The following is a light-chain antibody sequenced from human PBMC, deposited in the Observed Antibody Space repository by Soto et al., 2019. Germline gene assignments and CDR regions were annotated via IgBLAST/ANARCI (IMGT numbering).Light chain of an antibody. CDR2: GAS. CDR1: QSVTGAF. V-gene: IGKV3-20*01. CDR3: QQYSKWPT. Sequence: EIVLTQSPGTLSLSPGGRATLSCRASQSVTGAFLAWYQQRPGQAPRLLIYGASRRATAIQDRFSGSGSGTDFTLTISSLQSEEFAVDDCQQYSKWPTFGRGTKVDIK. J-gene: IGKJ1*01.